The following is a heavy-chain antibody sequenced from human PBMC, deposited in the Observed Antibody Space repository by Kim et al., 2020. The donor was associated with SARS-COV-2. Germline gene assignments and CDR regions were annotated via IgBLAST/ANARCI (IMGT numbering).Heavy chain of an antibody. CDR2: ISYDGSNK. J-gene: IGHJ2*01. V-gene: IGHV3-30*04. Sequence: GGSLRLSCAASGFTFSSYAMHWVRQAPGKGLEWVAVISYDGSNKYYADSVKGRFTISRDNSKNTLYLQMNSLRAEDTAVYYCARDGVYNVLRYFDWSWYFDLWGRGTLVTVSS. CDR1: GFTFSSYA. CDR3: ARDGVYNVLRYFDWSWYFDL. D-gene: IGHD3-9*01.